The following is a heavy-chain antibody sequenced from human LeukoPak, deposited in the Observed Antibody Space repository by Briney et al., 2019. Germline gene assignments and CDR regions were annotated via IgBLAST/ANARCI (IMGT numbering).Heavy chain of an antibody. Sequence: PGGSLRLSCAASGFTFNRYGMHWVRQAPGKGLEWVAIIWYDGSNQHYADSVKGRFTISRGNSKNTVYLQMDSLRVEDTAVFYCARDRVGAPFDYWGQGTLVTVSS. V-gene: IGHV3-33*01. J-gene: IGHJ4*01. CDR1: GFTFNRYG. CDR3: ARDRVGAPFDY. CDR2: IWYDGSNQ. D-gene: IGHD1-26*01.